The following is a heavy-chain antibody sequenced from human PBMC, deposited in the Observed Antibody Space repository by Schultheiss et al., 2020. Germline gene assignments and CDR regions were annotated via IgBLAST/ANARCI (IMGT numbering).Heavy chain of an antibody. D-gene: IGHD1-26*01. Sequence: SVKVSCKASGYTFTSYGISWVRQAPGQGLEWMGRIIPILGIANYAQKFQGRVTITADKSTSTAYMELSSLRSEDTAVYYCASTWGRRSPTPIHYWGQGTLVTVSS. V-gene: IGHV1-69*04. J-gene: IGHJ4*02. CDR3: ASTWGRRSPTPIHY. CDR2: IIPILGIA. CDR1: GYTFTSYG.